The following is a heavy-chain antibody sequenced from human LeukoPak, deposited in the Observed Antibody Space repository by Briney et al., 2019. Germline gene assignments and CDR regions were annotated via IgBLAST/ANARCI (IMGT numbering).Heavy chain of an antibody. V-gene: IGHV3-30*01. CDR2: ISYDRSNK. CDR3: ARDQLAYSGYDALFDY. D-gene: IGHD5-12*01. Sequence: VXQAPGXXXXWVAXISYDRSNKYSAYSVKGRFTISRDNSKNTLYLQLNSLRPEDTAVYYCARDQLAYSGYDALFDYWGQGTLVTVSS. J-gene: IGHJ4*02.